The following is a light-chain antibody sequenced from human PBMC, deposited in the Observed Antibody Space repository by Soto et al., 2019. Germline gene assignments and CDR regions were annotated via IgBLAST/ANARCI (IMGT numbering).Light chain of an antibody. J-gene: IGKJ3*01. CDR1: QSVSSSY. Sequence: ELVLTQSPGTLSLSPGERATLSGRASQSVSSSYLAWYQQKPGQAPRLLIYGASSRATGIPDRFSGSGSGTDFTLTISRLEPEDFAVYYCQQYGSSPTFGPGTKVDIK. CDR2: GAS. CDR3: QQYGSSPT. V-gene: IGKV3-20*01.